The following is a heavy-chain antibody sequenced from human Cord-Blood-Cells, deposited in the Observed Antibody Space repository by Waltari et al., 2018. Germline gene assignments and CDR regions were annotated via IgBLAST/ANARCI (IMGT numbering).Heavy chain of an antibody. CDR2: IYYSGST. Sequence: QVQLQESGPGLVKPSQNLSLTCTVSGASISSGGYYWSWIRQHPGKGLEWIGYIYYSGSTYYNPYLKSRVTISVDTSKNQFSLKLSSVTAADTAVYYCASLSTNYFDYWGQGTLVTVSS. CDR3: ASLSTNYFDY. D-gene: IGHD2-8*01. CDR1: GASISSGGYY. V-gene: IGHV4-31*03. J-gene: IGHJ4*02.